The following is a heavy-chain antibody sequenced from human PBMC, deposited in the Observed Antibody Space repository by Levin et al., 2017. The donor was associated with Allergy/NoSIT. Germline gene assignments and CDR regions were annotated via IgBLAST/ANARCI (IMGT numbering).Heavy chain of an antibody. J-gene: IGHJ6*03. D-gene: IGHD3-3*01. CDR2: IGVDVTKT. CDR1: GFTFSSYA. V-gene: IGHV3-23*01. Sequence: GGSLRLSCAASGFTFSSYAMSWVRQAPGKGLEWVSVIGVDVTKTYYAASVKGRFTISRDNSKNTLYLQMHSLRAEDTAVYYCAKPLLEWNYMDVWGKGSTVTVSS. CDR3: AKPLLEWNYMDV.